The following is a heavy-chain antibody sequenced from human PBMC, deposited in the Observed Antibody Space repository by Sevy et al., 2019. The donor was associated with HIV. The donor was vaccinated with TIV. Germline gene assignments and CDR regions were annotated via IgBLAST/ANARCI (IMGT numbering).Heavy chain of an antibody. D-gene: IGHD6-19*01. Sequence: GGSLRLSCAASGFTVSSNYMSWVRQAPGKGLEWVSVIYSGGSTYDADSVKGRFTISRDNSKNTLYLQMNSLRAEDTAVYYCARGGLTVALDYWGQGTLVTVSS. CDR1: GFTVSSNY. V-gene: IGHV3-53*01. CDR3: ARGGLTVALDY. J-gene: IGHJ4*02. CDR2: IYSGGST.